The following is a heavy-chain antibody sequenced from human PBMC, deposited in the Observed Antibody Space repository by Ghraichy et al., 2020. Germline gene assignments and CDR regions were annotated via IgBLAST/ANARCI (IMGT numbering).Heavy chain of an antibody. CDR1: GFTFSRAW. V-gene: IGHV3-15*07. CDR2: IKRKSDGGTT. D-gene: IGHD3-22*01. J-gene: IGHJ4*02. Sequence: GGSLRLSCGASGFTFSRAWMNWVRQAPGKGLEWVGLIKRKSDGGTTDLAAPVKGRFTISRDDSKNTLYLQMNSLKTEDTAVYCCTRHPYYYDSRSAYFDYWGRGTLVTVSS. CDR3: TRHPYYYDSRSAYFDY.